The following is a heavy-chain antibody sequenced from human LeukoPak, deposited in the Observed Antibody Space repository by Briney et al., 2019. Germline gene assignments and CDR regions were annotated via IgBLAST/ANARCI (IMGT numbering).Heavy chain of an antibody. CDR1: GFTFSSYG. CDR3: AKDSLYSSSYYFDY. D-gene: IGHD6-6*01. J-gene: IGHJ4*02. V-gene: IGHV3-30*02. CDR2: IRYDGSNK. Sequence: GGSLRLSCAASGFTFSSYGMHWVRQAPGKGLEWVAFIRYDGSNKYYADSVKGRFTISRDNSKNTLYLQMNSLRAEDTAVYYCAKDSLYSSSYYFDYWGQGTLVIVSS.